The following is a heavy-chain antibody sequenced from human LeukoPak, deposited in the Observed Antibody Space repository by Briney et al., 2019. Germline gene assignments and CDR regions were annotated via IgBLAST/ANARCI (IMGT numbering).Heavy chain of an antibody. CDR1: GFNFNTYW. Sequence: GGSLRLSCAASGFNFNTYWMSWVRQAPGKWLEWVANIKQDGSEKFYVDSMKGRFTISRDNSKNSLYLQMNSLRSEDTAVYYCARGLVHVWGSYRPRDYYYYYMDVWGKGTTVTISS. CDR2: IKQDGSEK. V-gene: IGHV3-7*03. D-gene: IGHD3-16*02. CDR3: ARGLVHVWGSYRPRDYYYYYMDV. J-gene: IGHJ6*03.